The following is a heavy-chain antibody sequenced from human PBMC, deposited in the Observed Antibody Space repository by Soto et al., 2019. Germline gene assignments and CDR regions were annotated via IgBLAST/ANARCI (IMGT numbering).Heavy chain of an antibody. Sequence: QVQLQESGPGLVKPSQTLSLTCTVSGGSISTGGYYWSWIRQHPGKGLEWIGYISNSATTYYNPSLKSRVTISVDPSKTQFSLELSSVTVADTAVYYCARDPAPWGQGALVTVSS. CDR3: ARDPAP. V-gene: IGHV4-31*03. CDR1: GGSISTGGYY. CDR2: ISNSATT. J-gene: IGHJ5*02.